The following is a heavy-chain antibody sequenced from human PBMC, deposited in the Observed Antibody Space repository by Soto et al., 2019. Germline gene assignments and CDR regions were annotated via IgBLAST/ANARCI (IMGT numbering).Heavy chain of an antibody. J-gene: IGHJ6*02. CDR3: ARGGNVVAPAGYYYGMEV. CDR1: GYTFTSYA. CDR2: INAGNGNA. Sequence: ASVKVSFKASGYTFTSYAMHWLRQAPGQKLEWMGWINAGNGNAKYLQKFQGRVTITRDTSASAAYMALSRLSSDDAAVYYCARGGNVVAPAGYYYGMEVWGQGTTVTVSS. D-gene: IGHD2-2*01. V-gene: IGHV1-3*01.